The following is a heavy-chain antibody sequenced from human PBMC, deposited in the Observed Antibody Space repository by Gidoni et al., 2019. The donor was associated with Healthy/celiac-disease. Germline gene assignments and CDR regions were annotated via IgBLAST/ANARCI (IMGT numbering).Heavy chain of an antibody. CDR1: GGSISSYY. J-gene: IGHJ4*02. D-gene: IGHD3-16*02. Sequence: QVQLQESGPGLVKPSETLSLTCTVSGGSISSYYWSWIRQPPGKGLEWIGYIYYSGSTNYNPSLKSRVTISVDTSKNQFSLKLSSVTAADTAVYYCARSPRVTSFDYWGQGTLVTVSS. CDR2: IYYSGST. CDR3: ARSPRVTSFDY. V-gene: IGHV4-59*01.